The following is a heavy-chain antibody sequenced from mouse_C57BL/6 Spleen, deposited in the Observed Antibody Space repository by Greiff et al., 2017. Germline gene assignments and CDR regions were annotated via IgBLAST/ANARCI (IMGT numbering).Heavy chain of an antibody. CDR1: GYTFTSYW. CDR2: IDPSDSYT. CDR3: ARSALSYDYAMDY. V-gene: IGHV1-69*01. Sequence: VQLQQPGAELVMPGASVKLSCKASGYTFTSYWMHWVKQRPGQGLEWIGEIDPSDSYTNYNQKFKGKSTLTVDKSSSTAYMQLSSLTSEDSAVYYCARSALSYDYAMDYWGQGTSVTVSS. J-gene: IGHJ4*01. D-gene: IGHD2-12*01.